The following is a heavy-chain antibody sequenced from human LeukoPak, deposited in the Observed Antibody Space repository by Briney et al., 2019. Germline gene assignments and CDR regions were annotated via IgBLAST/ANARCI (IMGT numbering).Heavy chain of an antibody. D-gene: IGHD6-13*01. CDR1: GFTFYDYA. Sequence: PGRSLRLSCAASGFTFYDYAMHWVRQAPGKGLEGVSGISWNSGSIGYADSVKGRFTISRDNAKNPLYLQMNSLRAEDTALYYCAKLAGGSSWRLSIWFDYWGPGTLVTVSS. V-gene: IGHV3-9*01. CDR2: ISWNSGSI. J-gene: IGHJ4*02. CDR3: AKLAGGSSWRLSIWFDY.